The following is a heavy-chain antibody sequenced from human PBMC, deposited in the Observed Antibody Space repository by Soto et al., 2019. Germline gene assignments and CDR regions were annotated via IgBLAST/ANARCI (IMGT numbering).Heavy chain of an antibody. J-gene: IGHJ4*02. CDR1: GGTFSSYA. D-gene: IGHD3-22*01. CDR2: IIPIFGTA. CDR3: ARETRVGYDSSGYYLHY. Sequence: QVQLVQSGAEVKKPGSSVKVSCKASGGTFSSYAISWVRQAPRQGLEWMGGIIPIFGTANYAQKFQGRVTSTEDKSTSTAYMELSSLRSEDTAVYYCARETRVGYDSSGYYLHYWGQGTLVTVSS. V-gene: IGHV1-69*06.